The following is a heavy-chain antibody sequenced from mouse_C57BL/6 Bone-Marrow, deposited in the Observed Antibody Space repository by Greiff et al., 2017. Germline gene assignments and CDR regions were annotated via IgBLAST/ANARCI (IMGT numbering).Heavy chain of an antibody. CDR3: AELGGY. V-gene: IGHV1-50*01. J-gene: IGHJ2*01. CDR1: GYTFTSYW. D-gene: IGHD1-1*02. CDR2: IDPSDSYT. Sequence: QVQLQQPGAELVKPGASVKLSCKASGYTFTSYWMQWVKQRPGQGLEWIGEIDPSDSYTNYNQKFKGKATLTVDTSSSTAYMQLSSLTADDSAVYYCAELGGYWGQGTTLTVSS.